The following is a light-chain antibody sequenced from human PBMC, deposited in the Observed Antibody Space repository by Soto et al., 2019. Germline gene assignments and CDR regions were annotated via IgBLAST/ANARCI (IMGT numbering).Light chain of an antibody. V-gene: IGKV3-15*01. J-gene: IGKJ5*01. CDR2: GAS. CDR3: EQYNNWPIT. Sequence: EIVLTQSPGTLSLSPGERATLSCRASQSVSSRDLAWYQQKPGQAPRLLIYGASTRATGLPARFSGSGSGTEFTLTISSLQSEDFAVYYCEQYNNWPITFGQGTRLETK. CDR1: QSVSSRD.